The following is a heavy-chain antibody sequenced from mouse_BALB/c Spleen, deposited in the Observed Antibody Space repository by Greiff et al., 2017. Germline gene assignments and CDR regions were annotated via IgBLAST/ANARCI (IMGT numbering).Heavy chain of an antibody. V-gene: IGHV5-17*02. D-gene: IGHD2-14*01. J-gene: IGHJ4*01. CDR2: ISSGSSTI. CDR1: GFTFSSFG. Sequence: EVMLVESGGGLVQPGGSRKLSCAASGFTFSSFGMHWVRQAPEKGLEWVAYISSGSSTIYYADTVKGRFTISRDNPKNTLFLQMTSLRSEDTAMYYCARENRYDGGNAMDYWGQGTSVTVSS. CDR3: ARENRYDGGNAMDY.